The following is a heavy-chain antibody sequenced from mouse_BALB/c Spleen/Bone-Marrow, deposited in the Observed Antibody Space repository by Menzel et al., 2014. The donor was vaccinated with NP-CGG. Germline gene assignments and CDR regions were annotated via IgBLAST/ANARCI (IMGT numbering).Heavy chain of an antibody. CDR2: ISGGGSYR. CDR1: GFTFXSYG. CDR3: ATQNFDY. J-gene: IGHJ2*01. V-gene: IGHV5-9-2*01. Sequence: EVKLVESGGGLVKPGGSLKLSCTASGFTFXSYGMSWVRQTPEKRLEWVATISGGGSYRYYPDSVQGRITISRDNAKNNLYLQMSSLRSEDTALYYCATQNFDYWGQGTTLTVST.